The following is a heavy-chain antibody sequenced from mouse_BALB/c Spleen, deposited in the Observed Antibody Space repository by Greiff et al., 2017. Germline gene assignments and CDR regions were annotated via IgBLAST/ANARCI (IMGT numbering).Heavy chain of an antibody. CDR3: ARSGYYGSRYYYAMDY. D-gene: IGHD1-1*01. CDR2: INPYNDGT. CDR1: GYTFTSYV. Sequence: VQLQQSGPELVKPGASVKMSCKASGYTFTSYVMHWVKQKPGQGLEWIGNINPYNDGTKYNEKFKGKATLTSDKSSSTAYMELSSLTSEDSAVYYCARSGYYGSRYYYAMDYWGQGTSVTVSS. J-gene: IGHJ4*01. V-gene: IGHV1-14*01.